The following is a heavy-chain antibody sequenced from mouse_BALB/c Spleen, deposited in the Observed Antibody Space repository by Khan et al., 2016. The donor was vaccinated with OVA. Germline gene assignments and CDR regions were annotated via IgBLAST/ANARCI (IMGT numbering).Heavy chain of an antibody. J-gene: IGHJ3*01. Sequence: VQLQESGPGLVAPSQSLSITCTVSGFSLSNYGIHWVRQPPGKGLEWLGVIWTGGITNYNSALMSRRIISKDNSKSQVFLKMNRLQTDDTAIYYCARSYDYDVGGFAYWGQGTLVTVAA. CDR2: IWTGGIT. V-gene: IGHV2-9*02. CDR3: ARSYDYDVGGFAY. D-gene: IGHD2-4*01. CDR1: GFSLSNYG.